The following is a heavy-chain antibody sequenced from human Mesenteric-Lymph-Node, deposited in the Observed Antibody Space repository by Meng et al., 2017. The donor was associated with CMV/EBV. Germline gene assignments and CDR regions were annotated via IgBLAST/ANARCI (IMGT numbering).Heavy chain of an antibody. Sequence: SCAASGFTFSSYSMNWVRQAPGKGLEWVSYISSSSSTIYYADSVKGRFTISRDNAKNSLYLQMNSLRAEDTAVYYCARDPDIVVVPAAIPQGYGMDVWGQGTTVTVSS. V-gene: IGHV3-48*04. J-gene: IGHJ6*02. CDR3: ARDPDIVVVPAAIPQGYGMDV. D-gene: IGHD2-2*01. CDR1: GFTFSSYS. CDR2: ISSSSSTI.